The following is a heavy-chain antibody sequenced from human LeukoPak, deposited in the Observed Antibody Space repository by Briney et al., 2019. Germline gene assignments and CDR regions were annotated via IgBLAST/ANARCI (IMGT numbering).Heavy chain of an antibody. CDR2: IYSDDRT. Sequence: NPGGSLRLSCAASGFTASSNYMSWVRQAPGKGLEWVSVIYSDDRTYYADSVKGRFTISRHTSKKTLYLQMNSLRAEDTAVYYCARGVMAKRRAFDIWGQGTVVTVSS. V-gene: IGHV3-53*04. D-gene: IGHD2-8*01. CDR3: ARGVMAKRRAFDI. J-gene: IGHJ3*02. CDR1: GFTASSNY.